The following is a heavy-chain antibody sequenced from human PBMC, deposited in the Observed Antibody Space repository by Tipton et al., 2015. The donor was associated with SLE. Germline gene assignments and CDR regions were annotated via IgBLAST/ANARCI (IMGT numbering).Heavy chain of an antibody. CDR3: AKSRLIYYYDSSGYL. V-gene: IGHV3-23*01. CDR1: GFTFSSYA. J-gene: IGHJ4*02. D-gene: IGHD3-22*01. Sequence: SLRLSCAASGFTFSSYAMSWVRQAPGRGLEWVSTISGSGGRTYYADTVKGRFTISRDNSKNTLYLQMNSLRAEDTAVYYCAKSRLIYYYDSSGYLWGQGTLVTVSS. CDR2: ISGSGGRT.